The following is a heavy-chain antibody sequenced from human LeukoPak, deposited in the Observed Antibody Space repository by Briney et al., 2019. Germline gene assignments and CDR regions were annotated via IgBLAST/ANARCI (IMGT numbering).Heavy chain of an antibody. CDR1: GFTFKSTF. J-gene: IGHJ4*02. CDR3: TRDYGARDD. Sequence: GGSLRLSCAVSGFTFKSTFMNWVRQAPGKGLEWVSPISSSGSYIHYADSVKGRFIVSRDNGNNTLYLDMSGLSAEDSAIYYCTRDYGARDDWGQGTLVTVSS. D-gene: IGHD4-17*01. V-gene: IGHV3-21*01. CDR2: ISSSGSYI.